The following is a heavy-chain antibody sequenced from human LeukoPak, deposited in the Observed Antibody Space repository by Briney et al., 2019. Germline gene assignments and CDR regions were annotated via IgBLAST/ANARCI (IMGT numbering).Heavy chain of an antibody. D-gene: IGHD2-2*01. CDR3: ARVVPAAYFDY. Sequence: SETLSLTCTVSGYSISSGYYWGWIRQPPGKGLEWIGSIYHSGSTYYNPSLKSGVTISVDTSKNQFSLKLSSVTAADTAVYYCARVVPAAYFDYWGQGTLVTVSS. J-gene: IGHJ4*02. CDR2: IYHSGST. V-gene: IGHV4-38-2*02. CDR1: GYSISSGYY.